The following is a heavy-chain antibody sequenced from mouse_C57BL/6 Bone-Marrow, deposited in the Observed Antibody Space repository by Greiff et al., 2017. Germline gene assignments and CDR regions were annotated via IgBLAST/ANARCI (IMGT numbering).Heavy chain of an antibody. CDR2: IHPNSGST. CDR1: GYTFTSYW. Sequence: QVQLQQPGAELVKPGASVKLSCKASGYTFTSYWMHWVKQRPGQGLEWIGMIHPNSGSTNYNEKFKSKGTLTVDKSSSTAYMQLSSLTSEDSAVYYCARAGTNYAMDYWGQGTSVTVSS. V-gene: IGHV1-64*01. D-gene: IGHD3-3*01. J-gene: IGHJ4*01. CDR3: ARAGTNYAMDY.